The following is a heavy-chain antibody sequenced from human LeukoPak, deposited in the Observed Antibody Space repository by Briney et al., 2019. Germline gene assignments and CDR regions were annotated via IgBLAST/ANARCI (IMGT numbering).Heavy chain of an antibody. J-gene: IGHJ6*03. CDR3: ATAGWKNPNYYYYYMDV. V-gene: IGHV1-24*01. D-gene: IGHD1/OR15-1a*01. CDR1: GYTLTELS. CDR2: FDPEDGET. Sequence: ASVKVSCKVSGYTLTELSMHWVRQAPGKGLEWMGGFDPEDGETIYAQKFQGRVTMTEDTSTDTAYMELSSLRSEDTAVYYCATAGWKNPNYYYYYMDVWGKGTTVTVSS.